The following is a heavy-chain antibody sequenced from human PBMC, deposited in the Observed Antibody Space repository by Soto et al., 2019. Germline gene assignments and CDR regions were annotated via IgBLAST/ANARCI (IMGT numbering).Heavy chain of an antibody. CDR1: GGSFSGYY. D-gene: IGHD7-27*01. CDR2: INHSGST. J-gene: IGHJ4*02. CDR3: ARGWGRIFDY. Sequence: QVQLQQWGAGLLKPSETLSLTCAVYGGSFSGYYWNWIRQPPGKGLEWIGEINHSGSTNYNPSLKSRVIISVATSKNQSSLKLSSVTAADTAVYDCARGWGRIFDYWGQGTLVTVSS. V-gene: IGHV4-34*01.